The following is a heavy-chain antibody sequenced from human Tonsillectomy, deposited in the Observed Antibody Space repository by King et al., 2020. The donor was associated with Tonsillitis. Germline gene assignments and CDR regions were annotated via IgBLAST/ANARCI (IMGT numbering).Heavy chain of an antibody. CDR2: ISGSGGST. J-gene: IGHJ4*02. D-gene: IGHD6-19*01. Sequence: VQLVESGGDLVQPGGSLRLSCAASGFTFSSYAMSWVRQAPGKGLEWVSTISGSGGSTYYADSVKGRFTISRDNSKYTLYLQMNSLRAEDTAVYYWAKGAPGVAVAGSGAFDYWGQGTLVTVSS. V-gene: IGHV3-23*04. CDR1: GFTFSSYA. CDR3: AKGAPGVAVAGSGAFDY.